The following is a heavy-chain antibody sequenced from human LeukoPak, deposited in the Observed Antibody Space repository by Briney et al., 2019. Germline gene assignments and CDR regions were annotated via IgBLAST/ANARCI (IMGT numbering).Heavy chain of an antibody. CDR2: VHTSGST. CDR3: ARDGGGNCGGDCYSSFFDY. CDR1: GDSISSYY. Sequence: SETLSLTCSVSGDSISSYYWSWIRQPAGKGLEWIGRVHTSGSTNYNPSLKSRVTMPVDTSKNQFSLKLTSVTAADTAVFYCARDGGGNCGGDCYSSFFDYWGQGTLVTVSS. D-gene: IGHD2-21*02. V-gene: IGHV4-4*07. J-gene: IGHJ4*02.